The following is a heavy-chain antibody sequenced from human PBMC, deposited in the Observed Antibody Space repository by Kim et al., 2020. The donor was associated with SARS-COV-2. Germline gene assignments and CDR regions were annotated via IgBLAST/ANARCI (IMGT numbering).Heavy chain of an antibody. Sequence: SETLSLTCTVSGGSISSYYWSWIRQPPGKGLEWIGYIYYSGSTNYNPSLKSRVTISVDTSKNQFSLKLSSVTAADTAVYYCARDGGIAAAGFDYWGQGTLVTVSS. CDR3: ARDGGIAAAGFDY. CDR1: GGSISSYY. J-gene: IGHJ4*02. V-gene: IGHV4-59*01. CDR2: IYYSGST. D-gene: IGHD6-13*01.